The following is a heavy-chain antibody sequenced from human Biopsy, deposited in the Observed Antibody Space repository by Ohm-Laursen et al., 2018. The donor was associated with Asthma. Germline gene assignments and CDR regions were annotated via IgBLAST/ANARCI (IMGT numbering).Heavy chain of an antibody. Sequence: GSLRLSCTASGFAVSRDHMFWVRQALGKGLEWVSVIYSGGTSHTADSVRGRFTISRDFSKNTLHLQMHSLRVEDTAVYYCARGDSSGWSHYYFDYWGQGTLVTVSS. CDR1: GFAVSRDH. J-gene: IGHJ4*02. V-gene: IGHV3-53*01. CDR2: IYSGGTS. D-gene: IGHD6-19*01. CDR3: ARGDSSGWSHYYFDY.